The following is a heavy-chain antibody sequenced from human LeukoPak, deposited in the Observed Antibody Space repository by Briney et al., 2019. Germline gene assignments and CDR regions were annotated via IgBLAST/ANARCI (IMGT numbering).Heavy chain of an antibody. Sequence: ASVKVSCKASGYTFTGYDMHWVRQAPGQGLEWMGWINPNSGGTNYAQKFQGRVTMTRDTSISTAYMELSRLRSDDTAVYYCAQLGYYGSGSPSDAFDIWGQGTMVTVSS. J-gene: IGHJ3*02. CDR1: GYTFTGYD. CDR2: INPNSGGT. CDR3: AQLGYYGSGSPSDAFDI. V-gene: IGHV1-2*02. D-gene: IGHD3-10*01.